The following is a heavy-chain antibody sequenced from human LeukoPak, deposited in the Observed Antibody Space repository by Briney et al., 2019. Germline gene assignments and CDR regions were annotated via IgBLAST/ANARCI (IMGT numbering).Heavy chain of an antibody. CDR1: GGSISSSSYY. D-gene: IGHD5-24*01. CDR2: IYYSGST. CDR3: ARHRARRGWLQLLLDY. Sequence: PSETLSLTCTVSGGSISSSSYYWGWIRQPPGKGLEWIGSIYYSGSTYYNPSLKSRVTISVDTSKNQFSLKLSPVTAADTAVYYCARHRARRGWLQLLLDYWGQGTLVTVSS. J-gene: IGHJ4*02. V-gene: IGHV4-39*01.